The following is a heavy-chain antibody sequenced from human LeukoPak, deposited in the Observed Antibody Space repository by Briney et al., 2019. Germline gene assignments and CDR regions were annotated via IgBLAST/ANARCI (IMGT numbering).Heavy chain of an antibody. CDR3: AREVIAAAAKEFDP. J-gene: IGHJ5*02. V-gene: IGHV4-34*01. Sequence: PSETLSLTCAVYGGSFSGYYWSWIRQPPGKGLVWIGEINHSGSTNYNPSLKSRVTISVDTSKNQFSLKLSSVTAADTAVYYCAREVIAAAAKEFDPWGQGTLVTVSS. D-gene: IGHD6-13*01. CDR2: INHSGST. CDR1: GGSFSGYY.